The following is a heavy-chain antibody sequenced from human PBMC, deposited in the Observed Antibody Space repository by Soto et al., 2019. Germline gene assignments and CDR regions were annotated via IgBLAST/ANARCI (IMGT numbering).Heavy chain of an antibody. J-gene: IGHJ4*02. D-gene: IGHD3-22*01. CDR1: GFTFSSYA. V-gene: IGHV3-30-3*01. CDR2: ISYDGSNK. Sequence: QVQLVESGGGVVQPGRSLRLSCAASGFTFSSYAMHWVRQAPGKGLEWVAVISYDGSNKYYADSVKGRFTISRDNSKNTLYLQMNRLRAEDTAVYYCARDPTWGDSSGYYYDYFDYWGQGTLVTVSS. CDR3: ARDPTWGDSSGYYYDYFDY.